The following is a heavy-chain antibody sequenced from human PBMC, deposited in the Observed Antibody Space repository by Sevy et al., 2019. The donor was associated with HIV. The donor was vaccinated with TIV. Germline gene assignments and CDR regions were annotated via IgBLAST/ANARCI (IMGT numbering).Heavy chain of an antibody. CDR1: GYSFTSYW. Sequence: GESLKISCKGSGYSFTSYWISWVRQMPGKGLEWMGRIDPSDSYTNYSPSFQGHVTISADKTISTADLQWSSLKASDTAMYYCAGLLYYGDYSYYGMDVWGQGTTVTVSS. CDR2: IDPSDSYT. J-gene: IGHJ6*02. CDR3: AGLLYYGDYSYYGMDV. D-gene: IGHD4-17*01. V-gene: IGHV5-10-1*01.